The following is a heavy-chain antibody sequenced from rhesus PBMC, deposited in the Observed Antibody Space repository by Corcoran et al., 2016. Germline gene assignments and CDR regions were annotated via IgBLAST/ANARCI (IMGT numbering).Heavy chain of an antibody. D-gene: IGHD1-26*01. CDR2: GSGG. J-gene: IGHJ6*01. Sequence: QVQLKESGPGLVKPSETLSLTCTVSGDSIISGYAWSWIRQPPGKGLEWIGGSGGSDTPPLKSRVTISKDTSTTQFSLSLAFVTAADTAVYYCASGLNYGAPNFGLDSWGQGVVVTVSS. CDR3: ASGLNYGAPNFGLDS. CDR1: GDSIISGYA. V-gene: IGHV4-127*01.